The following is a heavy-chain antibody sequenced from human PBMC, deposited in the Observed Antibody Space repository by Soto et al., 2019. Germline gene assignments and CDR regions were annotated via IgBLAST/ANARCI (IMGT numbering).Heavy chain of an antibody. J-gene: IGHJ4*02. CDR2: ISSSSSYI. V-gene: IGHV3-21*01. Sequence: GGSLRLSCAASGFTFSSYSMNWVRQAPGKGLEWVSSISSSSSYIYYADSVKGRLTISRDNAKNSLYLQMNSLRAEDTAVYYCARDLQPGPDQDLPLFDYWGQGTLVTVSS. CDR1: GFTFSSYS. CDR3: ARDLQPGPDQDLPLFDY.